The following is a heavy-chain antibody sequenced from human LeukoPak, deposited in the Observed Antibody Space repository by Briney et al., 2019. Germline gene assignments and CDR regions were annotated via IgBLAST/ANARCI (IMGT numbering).Heavy chain of an antibody. V-gene: IGHV4-34*01. CDR3: ARGRYSYGRYFDY. D-gene: IGHD5-18*01. J-gene: IGHJ4*02. Sequence: SETLSLTCADYGGSFSGYYWSWIRQPPGKGLEWIGEINHSGSTNYNPSLKSRVTISVDTSKNQFSLKLSSVTAADTAVYYCARGRYSYGRYFDYWGQGTLVTVSS. CDR2: INHSGST. CDR1: GGSFSGYY.